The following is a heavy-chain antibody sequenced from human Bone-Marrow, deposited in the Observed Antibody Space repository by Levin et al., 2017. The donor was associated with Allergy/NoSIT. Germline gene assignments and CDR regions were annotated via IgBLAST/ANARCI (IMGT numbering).Heavy chain of an antibody. J-gene: IGHJ4*02. CDR2: INWKGENA. CDR3: ASGGIYYGSAFEY. CDR1: GFRFDDYG. D-gene: IGHD3-10*01. Sequence: PGGSLRLSCAASGFRFDDYGMSWVRQVPGKGLEWVSGINWKGENAGYADSVKGRFTISRDNAKKFLYLQMSSLRAEDTAFYYCASGGIYYGSAFEYWGQGTLVTVSS. V-gene: IGHV3-20*04.